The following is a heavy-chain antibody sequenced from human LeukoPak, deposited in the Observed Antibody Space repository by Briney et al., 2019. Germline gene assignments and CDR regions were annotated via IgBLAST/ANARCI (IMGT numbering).Heavy chain of an antibody. D-gene: IGHD1-26*01. Sequence: GGSLRLSCAASGFTFRSYGMNWVRQAPGKGLEWVSVISGSGGSTYYADSVKGRFTISRDNSKNTLYLQMNSLRAEDTAVYYCAKDWEQWEGGPEYSFDNWGQGTLVTVSS. V-gene: IGHV3-23*01. J-gene: IGHJ4*02. CDR1: GFTFRSYG. CDR2: ISGSGGST. CDR3: AKDWEQWEGGPEYSFDN.